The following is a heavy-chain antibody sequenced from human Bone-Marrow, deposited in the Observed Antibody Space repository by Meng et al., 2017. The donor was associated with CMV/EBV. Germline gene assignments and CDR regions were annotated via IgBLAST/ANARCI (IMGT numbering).Heavy chain of an antibody. CDR1: GFTFSDYY. V-gene: IGHV3-11*01. CDR2: ISSSGSTI. J-gene: IGHJ2*01. D-gene: IGHD6-19*01. CDR3: AKGGSGWYYWYFDL. Sequence: GESLKISCAASGFTFSDYYMSWIRQAPGKGLEWVSYISSSGSTIYYADSVKGRFTISRDNAKNSLYLQMNSLRAEDTALYYCAKGGSGWYYWYFDLWGRGTLVTVSS.